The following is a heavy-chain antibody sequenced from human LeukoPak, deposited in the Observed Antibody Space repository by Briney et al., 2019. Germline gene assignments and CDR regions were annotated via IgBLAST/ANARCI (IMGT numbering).Heavy chain of an antibody. CDR1: EFTFSSYE. Sequence: GGSLRLSCATSEFTFSSYEMNWLRQAPGKGLEWVSYISSSGSTIYYADSVKGRFTISRDNAKNSLYLQMNRLRAEDTAVYYCARASYCGGDCYRGYFDLWGRGTLVTVSS. CDR2: ISSSGSTI. V-gene: IGHV3-48*03. CDR3: ARASYCGGDCYRGYFDL. D-gene: IGHD2-21*02. J-gene: IGHJ2*01.